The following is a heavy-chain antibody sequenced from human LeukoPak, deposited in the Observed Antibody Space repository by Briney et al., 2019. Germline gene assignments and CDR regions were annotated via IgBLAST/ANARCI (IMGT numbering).Heavy chain of an antibody. Sequence: GGSLRLSCAASGFTFETYSMNWIRQAPGKGLQWVASISVGSTYIYYPDAMRGRFTISRDNAKNSVFLQVNNLRGDDTAVYYCARSTGQGGPYYFDSWGQGTLVIVAS. CDR2: ISVGSTYI. CDR3: ARSTGQGGPYYFDS. J-gene: IGHJ4*02. CDR1: GFTFETYS. D-gene: IGHD1-1*01. V-gene: IGHV3-21*06.